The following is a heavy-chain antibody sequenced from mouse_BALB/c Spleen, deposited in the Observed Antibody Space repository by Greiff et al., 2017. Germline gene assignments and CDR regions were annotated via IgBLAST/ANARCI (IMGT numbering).Heavy chain of an antibody. J-gene: IGHJ1*01. CDR3: ARRTTVVDCYFDV. D-gene: IGHD1-1*01. V-gene: IGHV1-7*01. Sequence: VKLQESGAELAKPGASVKMSCKASGYTFTSYWMHWVKQRPGQGLEWIGYINPSTGYTEYNQKFKDKATLTADKSSSTAYMQLSSLTSEDSAVYYWARRTTVVDCYFDVWGAGTTVTVPS. CDR2: INPSTGYT. CDR1: GYTFTSYW.